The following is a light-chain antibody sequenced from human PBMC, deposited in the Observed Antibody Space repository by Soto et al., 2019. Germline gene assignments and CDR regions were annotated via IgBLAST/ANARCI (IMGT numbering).Light chain of an antibody. CDR3: AAWDDILNGWV. CDR2: DVN. CDR1: SSDVGGFNS. V-gene: IGLV2-11*01. J-gene: IGLJ3*02. Sequence: QSALTQPRSVSGSPGQSVTISCTGTSSDVGGFNSVSWYQQHPGKAPKLMIYDVNKRPSGVPDRFSGSKSGTSASLAISGLQSEDEADYYCAAWDDILNGWVFGGGTKLTVL.